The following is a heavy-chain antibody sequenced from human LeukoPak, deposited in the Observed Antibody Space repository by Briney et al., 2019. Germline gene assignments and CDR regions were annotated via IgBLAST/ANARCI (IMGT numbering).Heavy chain of an antibody. D-gene: IGHD6-6*01. CDR3: ARGPAYSSSRFDY. J-gene: IGHJ4*02. CDR1: GYTFTSYY. Sequence: ASVKVSCKASGYTFTSYYMHWVRPATGQGLEWMGWMNPNSGNTGYAQKFQGRVTITRNTSISTAYMGLSSLRSEDTAVYYCARGPAYSSSRFDYWGQGTLVTVSS. V-gene: IGHV1-8*03. CDR2: MNPNSGNT.